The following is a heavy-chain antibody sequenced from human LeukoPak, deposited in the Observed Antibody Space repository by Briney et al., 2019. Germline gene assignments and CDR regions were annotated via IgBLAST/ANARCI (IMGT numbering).Heavy chain of an antibody. CDR2: TDTSGNYI. J-gene: IGHJ3*02. Sequence: PGGSLRLSCAASGFTVSSNYMSWVRQAPGKGLEWVSFTDTSGNYIYYGDSVKGRFTISRDSARNLLFLQMNGLRAEDTAVYYCARGRSITLLRGVAMSDGFDIWGQGAMVAVSS. V-gene: IGHV3-21*06. CDR1: GFTVSSNY. CDR3: ARGRSITLLRGVAMSDGFDI. D-gene: IGHD3-10*01.